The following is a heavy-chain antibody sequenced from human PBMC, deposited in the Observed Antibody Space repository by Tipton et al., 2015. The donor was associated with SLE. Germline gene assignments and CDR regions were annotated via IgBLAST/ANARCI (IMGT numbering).Heavy chain of an antibody. CDR3: WGYYNYGMDV. CDR1: GFTFSDYY. J-gene: IGHJ6*02. V-gene: IGHV4-34*08. Sequence: LRLSCAASGFTFSDYYMNWIRQAPGKGLEWIGYIYQSGNTYYNPSLKSRVTISVDRSKNQFSLKLSSVTAADTAVYFCWGYYNYGMDVWGQGTTVTVSS. D-gene: IGHD3-16*01. CDR2: IYQSGNT.